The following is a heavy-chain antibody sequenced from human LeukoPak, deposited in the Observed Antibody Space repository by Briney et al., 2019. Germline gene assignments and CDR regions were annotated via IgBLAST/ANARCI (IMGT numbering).Heavy chain of an antibody. D-gene: IGHD3-10*01. V-gene: IGHV4-30-2*01. CDR1: GGSISSGGYY. CDR3: ARGPYKTYYYGSGSSPPDY. Sequence: SETLSLTCTVSGGSISSGGYYWSWIRQPPGKGLEWIGYIYHSGSTNYNPSLKSRVTISVDTSKNQFSLKLSSVTAADTAVYYCARGPYKTYYYGSGSSPPDYWGQGTLVTVSS. J-gene: IGHJ4*02. CDR2: IYHSGST.